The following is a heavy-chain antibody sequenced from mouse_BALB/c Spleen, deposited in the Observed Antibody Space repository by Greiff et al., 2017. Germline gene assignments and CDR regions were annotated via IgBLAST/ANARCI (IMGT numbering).Heavy chain of an antibody. V-gene: IGHV2-9*02. CDR2: IWAGGST. CDR1: GFSLTSYG. Sequence: VKVVESGPGLVAPSQSLSITCTVSGFSLTSYGVHWVRQPPGKGLEWLGVIWAGGSTNYNSALMSRLSISKDNSKSQVFLKMNSLQTDDTAMYYCARDPSYGSFAYWGQGTLVTVSA. CDR3: ARDPSYGSFAY. J-gene: IGHJ3*01. D-gene: IGHD1-1*01.